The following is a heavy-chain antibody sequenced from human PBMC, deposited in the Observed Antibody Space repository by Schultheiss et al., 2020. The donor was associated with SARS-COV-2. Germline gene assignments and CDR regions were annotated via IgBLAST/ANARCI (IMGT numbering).Heavy chain of an antibody. D-gene: IGHD2-21*02. CDR2: INPNSGGT. V-gene: IGHV1-2*02. CDR1: GYTFTSYG. CDR3: AAGRSYCGGDCYGGDAFDI. Sequence: ASVKVSCKASGYTFTSYGISWVRQAPRQGLEWMGWINPNSGGTNYAQKFQGRVTMTRDTSISTAYMELSRLRSDDTAVYYCAAGRSYCGGDCYGGDAFDIWGQGTMVTVSS. J-gene: IGHJ3*02.